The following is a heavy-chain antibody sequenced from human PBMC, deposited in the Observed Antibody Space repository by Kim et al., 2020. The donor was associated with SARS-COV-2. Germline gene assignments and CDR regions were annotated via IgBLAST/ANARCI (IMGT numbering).Heavy chain of an antibody. CDR1: GLTLSNAW. V-gene: IGHV3-15*01. CDR2: IKSKSDGGTT. J-gene: IGHJ4*02. D-gene: IGHD3-16*01. CDR3: ATGFKSDGHEYYFEF. Sequence: GGSLRLSCVASGLTLSNAWMSWVRQVPGKGLEWVGRIKSKSDGGTTEYAALVKGRFTISRDDAKNTLYLQMNSLETEDTAVYYCATGFKSDGHEYYFEFWGQGTLVTVSS.